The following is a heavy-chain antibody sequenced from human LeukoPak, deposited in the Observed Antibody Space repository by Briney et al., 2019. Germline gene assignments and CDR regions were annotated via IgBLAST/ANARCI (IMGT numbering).Heavy chain of an antibody. J-gene: IGHJ4*02. Sequence: PSETLSLTCAVYGGSFSGYYWSWIRQPPGKGLEWIGEINHSGSTNYNPSLKSRVTISVDTSKNQFSLKLSSVTAADTAVYYCARGLGYYYGSGSYYFDYWGQGTLVTVSS. D-gene: IGHD3-10*01. CDR1: GGSFSGYY. V-gene: IGHV4-34*01. CDR3: ARGLGYYYGSGSYYFDY. CDR2: INHSGST.